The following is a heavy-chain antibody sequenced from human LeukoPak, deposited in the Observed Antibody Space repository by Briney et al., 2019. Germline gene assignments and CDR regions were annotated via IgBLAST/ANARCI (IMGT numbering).Heavy chain of an antibody. J-gene: IGHJ4*02. D-gene: IGHD3-10*01. CDR2: INPSGGST. CDR1: GYTFTSYY. Sequence: ASVKVSCKASGYTFTSYYMHWLRQAPGQGLEWMGIINPSGGSTSYAQKFQGRVTMTRDTSTSTVYMELSSLRSEDTAVYYCARDSIQGVRFGESFDYWGQGTLVTVSS. V-gene: IGHV1-46*01. CDR3: ARDSIQGVRFGESFDY.